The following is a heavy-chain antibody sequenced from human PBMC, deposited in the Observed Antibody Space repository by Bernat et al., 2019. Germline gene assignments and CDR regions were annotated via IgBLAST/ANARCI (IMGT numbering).Heavy chain of an antibody. J-gene: IGHJ4*02. V-gene: IGHV3-23*01. CDR3: AKDEGYSYVDY. CDR2: ISGSGGSK. CDR1: GFTFNNYA. Sequence: EVQLLESGGGLVQPGGSLRLSCAASGFTFNNYAMSWVRQAPGKGLEWVADISGSGGSKYYADSVKGRFTISRDNSNNTLYLQLSNLRAEDTAIYYCAKDEGYSYVDYWGQGTLVSVSS. D-gene: IGHD5-18*01.